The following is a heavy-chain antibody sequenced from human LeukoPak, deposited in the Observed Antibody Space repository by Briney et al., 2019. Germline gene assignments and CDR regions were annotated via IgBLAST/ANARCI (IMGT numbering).Heavy chain of an antibody. CDR2: IYYDGST. V-gene: IGHV4-39*01. D-gene: IGHD3/OR15-3a*01. Sequence: SETLSLTCTVSGDSDDSIKSSSYYWAWIRLPPGKGLEWVGSIYYDGSTYYNPPPRGRVAISVDTSKSQFSVKLNSVTAADTAMYYCGRRGHLHRPFWGQGTLVTVSS. CDR3: GRRGHLHRPF. J-gene: IGHJ4*02. CDR1: GDSDDSIKSSSYY.